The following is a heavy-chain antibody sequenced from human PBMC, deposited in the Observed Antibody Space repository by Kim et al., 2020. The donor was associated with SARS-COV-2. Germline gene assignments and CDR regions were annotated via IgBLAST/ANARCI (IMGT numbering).Heavy chain of an antibody. J-gene: IGHJ4*02. D-gene: IGHD3-22*01. Sequence: YAQKFQGRVTMTRDTSISTAYMELSRLRSDDTAVYYCASGVGDSSGKIDYWGQGTLVTVSS. V-gene: IGHV1-2*02. CDR3: ASGVGDSSGKIDY.